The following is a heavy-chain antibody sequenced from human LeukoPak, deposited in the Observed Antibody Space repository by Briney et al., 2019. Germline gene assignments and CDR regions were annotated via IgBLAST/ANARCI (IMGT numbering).Heavy chain of an antibody. Sequence: KASETLSLTCTVSGGSISSYYWSWIRQPPGKGLEWIGYIYYSGSTNYNPSLKSRVTISVDTSKNQFSLKLSSVTAADTAVYYCARTYIVVVPAAMSGYWFDPWGQEPWSPSPQ. V-gene: IGHV4-59*01. CDR1: GGSISSYY. J-gene: IGHJ5*02. D-gene: IGHD2-2*01. CDR3: ARTYIVVVPAAMSGYWFDP. CDR2: IYYSGST.